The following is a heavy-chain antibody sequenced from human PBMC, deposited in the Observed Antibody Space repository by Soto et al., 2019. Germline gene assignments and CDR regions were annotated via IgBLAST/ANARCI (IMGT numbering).Heavy chain of an antibody. CDR1: GGSFSAYY. V-gene: IGHV4-34*01. CDR3: ARGLDSSTWYGNYMDV. J-gene: IGHJ6*03. Sequence: SETLSLTCAVYGGSFSAYYWSWIRQPPGKGLEWIGEINHSGSTNYNPSLKSRVSISVDTSKNQFSLNLSSVTAADTAVYYCARGLDSSTWYGNYMDVWVKGTTVTVSS. D-gene: IGHD6-13*01. CDR2: INHSGST.